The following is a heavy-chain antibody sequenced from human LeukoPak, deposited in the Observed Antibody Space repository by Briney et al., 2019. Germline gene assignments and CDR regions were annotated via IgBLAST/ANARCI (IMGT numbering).Heavy chain of an antibody. D-gene: IGHD2-2*01. J-gene: IGHJ3*02. Sequence: GGSLRLSCAASGFTFSSYAMSWVRQAPGKGLEWVSAISGSGGSTYYADSVKGRFTISRDNAKNSLYLQMNSLRAEDTAVYYCATGGYETDAFDIWGQGTMVTVSS. CDR2: ISGSGGST. CDR3: ATGGYETDAFDI. V-gene: IGHV3-23*01. CDR1: GFTFSSYA.